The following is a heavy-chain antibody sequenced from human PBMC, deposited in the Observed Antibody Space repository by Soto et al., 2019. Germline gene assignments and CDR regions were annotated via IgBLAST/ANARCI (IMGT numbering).Heavy chain of an antibody. V-gene: IGHV3-7*01. CDR2: IKQDGSEK. Sequence: EVQLVESGGGLVQPGGSLRLSCAASGFTFSSYWMSWVRQAPGKGLEWVANIKQDGSEKYYVDSVKGRFTIFRDNAKNSLYLQMNSLRAEDTAVYYCARDRDYYILTGYYRELDAFDIWGQGTMVTVSS. CDR3: ARDRDYYILTGYYRELDAFDI. J-gene: IGHJ3*02. D-gene: IGHD3-9*01. CDR1: GFTFSSYW.